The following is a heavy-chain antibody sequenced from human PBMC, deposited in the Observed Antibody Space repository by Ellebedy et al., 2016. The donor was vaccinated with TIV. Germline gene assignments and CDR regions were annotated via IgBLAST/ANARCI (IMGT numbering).Heavy chain of an antibody. V-gene: IGHV4-34*01. Sequence: MPSETLSLTCAVYGGSFSHYYWSWIRQPPGKGLEWIGEINHSGRTNYNPSLKSRVTISIDTSETQFPLMLSPVTAADTAVYYCAAYYGGRFDYWGLGTLVTVSS. CDR2: INHSGRT. D-gene: IGHD4-23*01. CDR1: GGSFSHYY. CDR3: AAYYGGRFDY. J-gene: IGHJ4*02.